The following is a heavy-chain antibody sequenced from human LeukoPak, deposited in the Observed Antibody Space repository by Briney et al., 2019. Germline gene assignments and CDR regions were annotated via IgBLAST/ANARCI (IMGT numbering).Heavy chain of an antibody. CDR2: IIPIFGTA. D-gene: IGHD3-10*01. J-gene: IGHJ4*02. Sequence: GASVKVSCKASGGTFSSYAISWVRQAPGQGLEWMGGIIPIFGTANYAQKFQGRVTITADKSTSTAYMELSSLRAEDTALYYCAKGSGNGYGSGPFDYWGQGTLVTVSS. V-gene: IGHV1-69*06. CDR3: AKGSGNGYGSGPFDY. CDR1: GGTFSSYA.